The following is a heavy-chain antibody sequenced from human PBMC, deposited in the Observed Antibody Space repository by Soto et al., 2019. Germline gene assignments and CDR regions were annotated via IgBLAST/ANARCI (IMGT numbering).Heavy chain of an antibody. D-gene: IGHD2-15*01. V-gene: IGHV6-1*01. CDR2: TYYRSKWYN. J-gene: IGHJ4*02. Sequence: PSQTLSLTCAISGDSVSSNSAAWNWIRQSPSRGLEWLGRTYYRSKWYNDYAVSVKSRITINADTAKNQFSLKLSSVTAADTAVYYCARWSDCSGGSCSPYFDYWGQGTLVTVSS. CDR1: GDSVSSNSAA. CDR3: ARWSDCSGGSCSPYFDY.